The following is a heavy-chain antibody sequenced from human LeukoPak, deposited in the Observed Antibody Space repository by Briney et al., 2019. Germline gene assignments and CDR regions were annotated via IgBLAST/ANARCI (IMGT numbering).Heavy chain of an antibody. CDR3: ARVASDYGGNSVWFDP. CDR1: GGSFSGYY. CDR2: INHSGST. V-gene: IGHV4-34*01. J-gene: IGHJ5*02. Sequence: PSETLSLTWAVYGGSFSGYYWSWIRQPPGKGLEWIGEINHSGSTNYNPSLKSRVTISVDTSKNQFSLKLSSVTAADTAVYYCARVASDYGGNSVWFDPWGQGTLVTVSS. D-gene: IGHD4-23*01.